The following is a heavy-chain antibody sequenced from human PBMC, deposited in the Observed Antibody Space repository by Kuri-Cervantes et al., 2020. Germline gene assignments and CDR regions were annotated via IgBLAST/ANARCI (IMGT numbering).Heavy chain of an antibody. CDR1: GGSIDNFY. Sequence: SETLSLTCAVSGGSIDNFYWNWIRQTPGKGLEWMGYMYSSGSSNYSPTFMSRISMSVDSSKNHFSLKLKSVTAADTAVYFCARSFYYEVSAYTTPDYMGVWGKGTTVTVSS. CDR2: MYSSGSS. V-gene: IGHV4-59*01. J-gene: IGHJ6*03. D-gene: IGHD3-16*01. CDR3: ARSFYYEVSAYTTPDYMGV.